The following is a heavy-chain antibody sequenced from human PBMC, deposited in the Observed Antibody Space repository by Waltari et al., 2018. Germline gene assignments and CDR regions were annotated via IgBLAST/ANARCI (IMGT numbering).Heavy chain of an antibody. J-gene: IGHJ4*02. CDR3: ARVDRRRVVGPISFLCFFDY. V-gene: IGHV1-2*02. D-gene: IGHD3-16*02. CDR2: INPKSGGT. CDR1: GDPFTDYY. Sequence: QVQLVQSGAEVNKPGASVKVSCRASGDPFTDYYIHCVRQAPGQGLEWMGWINPKSGGTNYAQNFQGRVTMTRDTSISTAYLELSGLLSDDTAVYYCARVDRRRVVGPISFLCFFDYWGQGTLVTVSS.